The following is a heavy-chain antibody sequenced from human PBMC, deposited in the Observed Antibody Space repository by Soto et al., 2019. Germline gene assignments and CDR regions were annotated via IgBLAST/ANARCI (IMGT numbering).Heavy chain of an antibody. V-gene: IGHV3-15*01. CDR2: IKGKPDGGAT. CDR3: TAGSPFNY. CDR1: GFTFNTAW. J-gene: IGHJ4*02. Sequence: GGSLRLSCAASGFTFNTAWLTWVRQAPGKGLEWVGRIKGKPDGGATDYAALVEGRFMISRDDSQNTVFLQMNSLKTDDTAVYYCTAGSPFNYWGPGTLVTVSS.